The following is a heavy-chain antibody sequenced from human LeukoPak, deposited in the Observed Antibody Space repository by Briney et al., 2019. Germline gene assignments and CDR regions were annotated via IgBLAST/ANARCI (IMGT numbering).Heavy chain of an antibody. Sequence: SETLSLTCTVSGGSISSSSYYWGWIRQPPGKGLEWIGSIYYSGSTYYNPSLKSRVTISVDTSKNQFSLKLSSVTAADTAVYYCASIPYSDYDILTGYFFHWGQGTLVTVSS. D-gene: IGHD3-9*01. CDR2: IYYSGST. CDR3: ASIPYSDYDILTGYFFH. J-gene: IGHJ4*02. V-gene: IGHV4-39*01. CDR1: GGSISSSSYY.